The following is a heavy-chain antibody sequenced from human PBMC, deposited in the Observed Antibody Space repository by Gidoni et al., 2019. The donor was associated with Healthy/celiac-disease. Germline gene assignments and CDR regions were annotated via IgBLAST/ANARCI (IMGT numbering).Heavy chain of an antibody. CDR3: AKPLGPIVVDAFDI. V-gene: IGHV3-23*01. D-gene: IGHD2-2*01. CDR2: ISGSGGST. Sequence: AASGFTFSSYAMSWVRQAPGKGLEWVSAISGSGGSTYYADSVKGRFTISRDNSKNTLYLQMNSLRAEDKAVYDCAKPLGPIVVDAFDIWGQGTMVTVSS. J-gene: IGHJ3*02. CDR1: GFTFSSYA.